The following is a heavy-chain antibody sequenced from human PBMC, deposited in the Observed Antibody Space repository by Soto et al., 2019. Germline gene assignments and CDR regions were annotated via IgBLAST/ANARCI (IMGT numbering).Heavy chain of an antibody. Sequence: GGSLRLSGVASGFTFSSYCIHRVRQAPCKGLEWVAVMSYDGIHEYYADSVKGRFTISRDNSKTILYLQMNRLRLEDTALYYFPTGSVFRVVEAPLAILGGVDVCVQVAMVTLSS. J-gene: IGHJ6*02. D-gene: IGHD3-3*01. CDR3: PTGSVFRVVEAPLAILGGVDV. CDR1: GFTFSSYC. V-gene: IGHV3-33*01. CDR2: MSYDGIHE.